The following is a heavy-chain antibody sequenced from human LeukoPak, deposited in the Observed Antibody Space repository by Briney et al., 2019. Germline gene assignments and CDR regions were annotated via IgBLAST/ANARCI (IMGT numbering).Heavy chain of an antibody. CDR1: GYTLTELS. CDR3: ARATPTRGGSFQADYYFDY. Sequence: ASVKVSCKVSGYTLTELSMHWVRQAPGKGLEWMGGFDPEDGETIYAQKFQGRVTMTEDTSTDTAYMELSSLRSEDTAVYYCARATPTRGGSFQADYYFDYWGQGTLVTVSS. V-gene: IGHV1-24*01. CDR2: FDPEDGET. D-gene: IGHD1-26*01. J-gene: IGHJ4*02.